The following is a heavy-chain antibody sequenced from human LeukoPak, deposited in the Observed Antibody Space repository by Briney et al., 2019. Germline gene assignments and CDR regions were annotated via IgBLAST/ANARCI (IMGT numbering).Heavy chain of an antibody. CDR3: AREGGNYFYMDV. CDR1: GFTFTDTY. J-gene: IGHJ6*03. Sequence: GGSLRLSCAVSGFTFTDTYMTWIRQAPGKGLESLSYISPSGTDISYADSVKGRFTISRDNAKNSLHLQMNSLRADDAGVYYCAREGGNYFYMDVWGIGTTVTISS. D-gene: IGHD2-15*01. CDR2: ISPSGTDI. V-gene: IGHV3-11*04.